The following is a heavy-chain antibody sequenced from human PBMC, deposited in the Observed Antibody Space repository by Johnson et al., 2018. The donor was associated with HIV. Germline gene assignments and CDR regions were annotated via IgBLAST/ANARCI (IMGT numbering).Heavy chain of an antibody. V-gene: IGHV3-20*04. CDR3: ANWFRGDWGFDAFDI. CDR1: GFIFDDYG. CDR2: INWNSGRT. Sequence: VQLVESGGGVVRPGGSLRLSCAASGFIFDDYGMTWVRQAPGKGLEWVSGINWNSGRTGYADSVKGRFTISRDNAKKVLYLQMNSLRAEDTALYYCANWFRGDWGFDAFDIWGQGTMVTVSS. D-gene: IGHD7-27*01. J-gene: IGHJ3*02.